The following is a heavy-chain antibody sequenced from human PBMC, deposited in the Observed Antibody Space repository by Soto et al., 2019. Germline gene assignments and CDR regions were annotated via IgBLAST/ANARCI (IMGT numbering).Heavy chain of an antibody. D-gene: IGHD4-17*01. Sequence: EVQLVESGGGLVQPGGSLRLSYAASGFTYSMYWMSWVRQAPGKGLEWVANIKQDGSEKYYVDSVKGRFTISRDNAKNSLFLLMNSLRAEDTAVYYCAYGADGPLYFQHWGQGTLVTVSS. CDR3: AYGADGPLYFQH. CDR2: IKQDGSEK. V-gene: IGHV3-7*01. CDR1: GFTYSMYW. J-gene: IGHJ1*01.